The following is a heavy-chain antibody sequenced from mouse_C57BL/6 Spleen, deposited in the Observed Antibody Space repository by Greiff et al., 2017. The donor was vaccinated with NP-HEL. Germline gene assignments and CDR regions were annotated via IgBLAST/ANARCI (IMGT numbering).Heavy chain of an antibody. Sequence: VQLQQPGAELVKPGASVKVSCKASGYTFTSYWMHWVKQRPGQGLEWIGRIHPSDSDTNYNQKFKGKATLTVDKSSSTAYMQLSSLTSDDSAVYYCAKIYYGNYAMDYWGKGTSVTVSS. V-gene: IGHV1-74*01. D-gene: IGHD2-1*01. J-gene: IGHJ4*01. CDR3: AKIYYGNYAMDY. CDR2: IHPSDSDT. CDR1: GYTFTSYW.